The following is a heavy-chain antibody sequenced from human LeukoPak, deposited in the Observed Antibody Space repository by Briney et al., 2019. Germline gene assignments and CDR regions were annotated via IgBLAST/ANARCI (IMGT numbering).Heavy chain of an antibody. Sequence: SETLSLTCTGSGGSISTYYWTWMRQPPGKGREWIGYIYDSGGANHNPSFQRRVTISVDSSKNQFSLRLNSVTAADTAVDFCGRHQVLDKAIDQWGQGILVTVSS. CDR3: GRHQVLDKAIDQ. CDR1: GGSISTYY. V-gene: IGHV4-59*08. J-gene: IGHJ4*02. CDR2: IYDSGGA. D-gene: IGHD2-2*02.